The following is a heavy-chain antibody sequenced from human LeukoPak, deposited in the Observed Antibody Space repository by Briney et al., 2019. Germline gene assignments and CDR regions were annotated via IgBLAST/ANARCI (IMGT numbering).Heavy chain of an antibody. CDR3: ARSIATTGTSHWGY. Sequence: PSETLSLICIVSGDSISSSTFYWGWIRQPPGKGLEWIGSIYYNGNTYYNPSLKSRITISLDTSRDQFSLELSSVTAADTAVYYCARSIATTGTSHWGYWGQGTLVTVSS. J-gene: IGHJ4*02. V-gene: IGHV4-39*01. CDR2: IYYNGNT. D-gene: IGHD1-1*01. CDR1: GDSISSSTFY.